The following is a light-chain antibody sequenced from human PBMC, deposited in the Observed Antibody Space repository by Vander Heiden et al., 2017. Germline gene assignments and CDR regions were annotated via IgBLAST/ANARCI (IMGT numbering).Light chain of an antibody. V-gene: IGKV1-39*01. J-gene: IGKJ3*01. Sequence: DIQTTQSPSSLSASIGDRVTITCRASQSISTSLTWYQEKPGKAPQVLIYDASSLHSGVPSRFSGTGSGTDFTLTISSLQAEDFATYYCLQRYSTPFTFGPGTVVDIK. CDR3: LQRYSTPFT. CDR1: QSISTS. CDR2: DAS.